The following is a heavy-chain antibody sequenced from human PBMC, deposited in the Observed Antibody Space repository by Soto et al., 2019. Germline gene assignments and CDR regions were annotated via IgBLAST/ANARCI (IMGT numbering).Heavy chain of an antibody. J-gene: IGHJ4*02. Sequence: SETLSLTCGFSGGSFSDSYWSWIRQPPGKGLEWIGEINHSGSTNYSPSLKSRVTMSVDASKNQFSLTLTSVTATDTAVYYCASLYGDYVDYWGQGTLVTVSS. D-gene: IGHD4-17*01. CDR2: INHSGST. V-gene: IGHV4-34*01. CDR3: ASLYGDYVDY. CDR1: GGSFSDSY.